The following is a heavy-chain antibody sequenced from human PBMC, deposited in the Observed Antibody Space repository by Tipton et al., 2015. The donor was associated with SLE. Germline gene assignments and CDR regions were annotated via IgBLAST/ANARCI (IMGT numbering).Heavy chain of an antibody. V-gene: IGHV4-38-2*02. J-gene: IGHJ3*02. Sequence: TLSLTCTVSGYSISSGYYWGWIRQPPGKGLEWIGSIYHSGSTNYSPSLKSRVTISVDTSKNQFSLKLSSVTAADTAVYYCARALLGDAFDIWGQGTMVTVSS. CDR2: IYHSGST. D-gene: IGHD3-16*01. CDR1: GYSISSGYY. CDR3: ARALLGDAFDI.